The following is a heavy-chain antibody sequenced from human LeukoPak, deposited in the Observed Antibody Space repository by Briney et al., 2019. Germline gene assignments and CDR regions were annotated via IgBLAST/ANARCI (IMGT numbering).Heavy chain of an antibody. D-gene: IGHD2-2*01. CDR2: IYYSGST. CDR3: ARVDCSSTSCAEGSHNSFDP. Sequence: SQTLSLTCTVSGGSISSGDYYWSWIRQPPGKGLEWIGYIYYSGSTYYNPSLKSRVTISVDTSKNQFSLKLSSVTAADTAVYYCARVDCSSTSCAEGSHNSFDPWGQGTLVTVSS. V-gene: IGHV4-30-4*08. CDR1: GGSISSGDYY. J-gene: IGHJ5*02.